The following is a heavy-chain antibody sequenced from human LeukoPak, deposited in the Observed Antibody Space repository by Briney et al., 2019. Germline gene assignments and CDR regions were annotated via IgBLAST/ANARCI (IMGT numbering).Heavy chain of an antibody. J-gene: IGHJ4*02. D-gene: IGHD3-22*01. Sequence: PGGSLRLSCAASGFTFSTYAMSWVHQAPGKGLEWVANIKQDGSEKYYVDSVKGRFTISRDNAKNSLFLQMNSLRAEDTAVYYCATLQYYYDRSGRGGLGDFDCWGQGTLVTVSS. V-gene: IGHV3-7*01. CDR1: GFTFSTYA. CDR2: IKQDGSEK. CDR3: ATLQYYYDRSGRGGLGDFDC.